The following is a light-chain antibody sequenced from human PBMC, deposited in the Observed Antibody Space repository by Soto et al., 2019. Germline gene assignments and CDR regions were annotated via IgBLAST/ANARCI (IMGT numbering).Light chain of an antibody. CDR1: QTINSW. V-gene: IGKV1-5*03. CDR3: QQYNFYPLT. Sequence: DIQMTQSPSTLSASVGDRVTITCRASQTINSWLAWYQQKPGKAPNLLLYTASTLESGVPSRFSGSGSGTEFTLTISSLQPDDFATYYCQQYNFYPLTFGGGTKVEIK. J-gene: IGKJ4*01. CDR2: TAS.